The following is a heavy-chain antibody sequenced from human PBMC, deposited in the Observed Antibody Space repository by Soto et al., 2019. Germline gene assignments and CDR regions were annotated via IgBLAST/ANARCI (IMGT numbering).Heavy chain of an antibody. V-gene: IGHV2-70*11. CDR3: ARGTVTTYYYYYGMDV. D-gene: IGHD4-4*01. J-gene: IGHJ6*02. CDR1: GFSLSTSGMC. Sequence: SGPTLVNPTQTLTLTCTFSGFSLSTSGMCVSWIRQPPGKALEWLARIDWDDDKYYSTSLKTRLTISKDTSKNQVVLTMTNMDPVDTATYYCARGTVTTYYYYYGMDVWGQGTTVTVSS. CDR2: IDWDDDK.